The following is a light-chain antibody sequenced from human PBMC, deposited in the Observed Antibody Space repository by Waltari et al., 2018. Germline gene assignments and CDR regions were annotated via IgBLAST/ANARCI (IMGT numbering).Light chain of an antibody. J-gene: IGLJ3*02. CDR2: DVS. V-gene: IGLV2-14*01. CDR3: CSYASSTFV. CDR1: SSDVGAYNY. Sequence: SALTQPAPVSGPPGQSIPISCAGTSSDVGAYNYVSWYQQHPGKAPKLMIYDVSKRPSGISHRFSGSKSDNTASLTISGLQAEDEADYYFCSYASSTFVFGGGTKLTVL.